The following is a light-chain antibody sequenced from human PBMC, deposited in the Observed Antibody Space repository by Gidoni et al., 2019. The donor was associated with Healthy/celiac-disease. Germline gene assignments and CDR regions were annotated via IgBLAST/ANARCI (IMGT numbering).Light chain of an antibody. J-gene: IGKJ3*01. Sequence: DIQMPQSPSAVSASVGDRVTITCRASQGISSWLAWYQKKPGKAPKLLIYAAPSLQSGVPSRFIGSGSGTDFTLTIRSLQPEDFATYYCQQANSVVTFGPGTKVDIK. CDR1: QGISSW. CDR2: AAP. V-gene: IGKV1-12*01. CDR3: QQANSVVT.